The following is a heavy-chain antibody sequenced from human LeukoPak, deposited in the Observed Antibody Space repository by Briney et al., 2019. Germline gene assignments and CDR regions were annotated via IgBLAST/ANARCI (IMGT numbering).Heavy chain of an antibody. CDR2: INPSGGST. Sequence: ASVKVSCKAFGYTFTSNYMHWVRQAPGQGLEWMGIINPSGGSTSYAQKFQGRVTMTRDTSTSTVYMELSSLRSEDTAVYYCARDGGFGELLYWGQGTLVTVSS. CDR3: ARDGGFGELLY. V-gene: IGHV1-46*01. D-gene: IGHD3-10*01. J-gene: IGHJ4*02. CDR1: GYTFTSNY.